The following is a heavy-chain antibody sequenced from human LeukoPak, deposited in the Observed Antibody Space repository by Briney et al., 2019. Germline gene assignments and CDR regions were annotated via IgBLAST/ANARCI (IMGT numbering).Heavy chain of an antibody. CDR2: INPNSGGT. J-gene: IGHJ5*02. Sequence: ASVKVSCKASGYTFTGYYMHWVRQAPGQGLEWMGWINPNSGGTNYAQKFQGRVTMTRDTSISTAYMELSRLRSDDTAVYYCARQNLYDFWSGFDPWGQGTLVTVSS. CDR1: GYTFTGYY. D-gene: IGHD3-3*01. CDR3: ARQNLYDFWSGFDP. V-gene: IGHV1-2*02.